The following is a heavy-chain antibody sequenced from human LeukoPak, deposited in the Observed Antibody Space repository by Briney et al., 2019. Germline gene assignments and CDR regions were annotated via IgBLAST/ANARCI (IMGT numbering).Heavy chain of an antibody. CDR1: GFTFSSYW. V-gene: IGHV3-7*01. CDR2: IKQDGSEK. J-gene: IGHJ5*02. D-gene: IGHD6-19*01. CDR3: ARVRAVAGTGGWFDP. Sequence: GGSLRLSCAASGFTFSSYWMSWVRQAPGKGLAWVANIKQDGSEKYYVDSVKGRFTISRDNSKNTLYLQMNSLRAEDTAVYYCARVRAVAGTGGWFDPWGQGTLVTVSS.